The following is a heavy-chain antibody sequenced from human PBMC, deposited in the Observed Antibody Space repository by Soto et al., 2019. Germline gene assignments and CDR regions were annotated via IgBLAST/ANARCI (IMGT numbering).Heavy chain of an antibody. CDR2: IIPIFGTA. V-gene: IGHV1-69*12. CDR1: GGTFSSYA. Sequence: QVQLVQSGAEVKKPGSSVKVSCKASGGTFSSYAISWVRQAPGQGLEWMGGIIPIFGTANYAQKVQGRVTITADESTSTAYMELGSLRSEDMAVYYCARDRGATVTTGGMDVWGQGTTVTVSS. CDR3: ARDRGATVTTGGMDV. D-gene: IGHD4-4*01. J-gene: IGHJ6*01.